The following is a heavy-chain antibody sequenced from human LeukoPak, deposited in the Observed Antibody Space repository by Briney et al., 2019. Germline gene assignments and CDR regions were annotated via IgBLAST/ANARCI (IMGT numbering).Heavy chain of an antibody. CDR3: ARDQRGVAGPSFDY. D-gene: IGHD6-19*01. CDR1: GFTFSSYR. Sequence: GGSLRLPCAASGFTFSSYRMTWVRQAPGKGLEWVSYISSSSSTIYYADSVKGRFTISRDNAKNSLYLQMNSLRDEDTAVYYCARDQRGVAGPSFDYWGQGTLVTVSS. V-gene: IGHV3-48*02. J-gene: IGHJ4*02. CDR2: ISSSSSTI.